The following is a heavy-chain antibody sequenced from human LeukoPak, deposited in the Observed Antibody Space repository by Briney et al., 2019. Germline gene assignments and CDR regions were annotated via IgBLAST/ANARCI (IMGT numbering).Heavy chain of an antibody. CDR1: GFTFSNYA. D-gene: IGHD2-2*01. Sequence: GGSLRLSCAASGFTFSNYAMHWVRQAPGKGLEWVAFISYDGSNKYYADSVKGRFTISRDNSKNTLYLQMNSLRAEDTAVYYCARDQFKKDCSSTSCPPSTWGQGNLVTVSS. CDR3: ARDQFKKDCSSTSCPPST. CDR2: ISYDGSNK. J-gene: IGHJ5*02. V-gene: IGHV3-30*01.